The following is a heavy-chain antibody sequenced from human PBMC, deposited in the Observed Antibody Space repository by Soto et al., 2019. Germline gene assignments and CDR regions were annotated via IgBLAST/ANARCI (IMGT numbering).Heavy chain of an antibody. Sequence: PSETLSLTCTVSGGSVSSGSYYWSWIRQPPGKGLEWIGYIYYSGSTNYNPSLKSRVTISVDTSKNQFSLKLSSVTAADTAVYYCARGGITIYYYYYGMDVWGQGTTVTVS. CDR3: ARGGITIYYYYYGMDV. V-gene: IGHV4-61*01. CDR2: IYYSGST. CDR1: GGSVSSGSYY. D-gene: IGHD3-3*01. J-gene: IGHJ6*02.